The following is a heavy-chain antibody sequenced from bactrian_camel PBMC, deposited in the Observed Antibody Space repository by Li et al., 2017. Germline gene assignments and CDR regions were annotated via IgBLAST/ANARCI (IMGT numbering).Heavy chain of an antibody. D-gene: IGHD1*01. Sequence: VQLVESGGSSVDAGGSLRLSCAASGYSSIVNCMGWFRQAPGKEREGVAAVDERFRRTYADSVKGRFTISRGANNRALYLHMNSLKPEDTAMYYCAARFAGPSLCASTDYAYWGQGTQVTVS. CDR1: GYSSIVNC. J-gene: IGHJ4*01. CDR3: AARFAGPSLCASTDYAY. V-gene: IGHV3S53*01. CDR2: VDERFRR.